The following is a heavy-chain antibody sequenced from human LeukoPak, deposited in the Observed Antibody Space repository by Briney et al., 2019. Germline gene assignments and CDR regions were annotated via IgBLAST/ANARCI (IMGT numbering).Heavy chain of an antibody. V-gene: IGHV3-74*01. Sequence: AGGSLRLSCVGSSIRFADHWMLWVRQVPGEPPAWVARSDRDGAVREYADSVKGRFTIPRDNARNTIHLEMNRPKVEDTAIYYCVASRWSGALDFWGQGSLVTVSS. CDR2: SDRDGAVR. CDR3: VASRWSGALDF. J-gene: IGHJ4*02. CDR1: SIRFADHW. D-gene: IGHD3-3*01.